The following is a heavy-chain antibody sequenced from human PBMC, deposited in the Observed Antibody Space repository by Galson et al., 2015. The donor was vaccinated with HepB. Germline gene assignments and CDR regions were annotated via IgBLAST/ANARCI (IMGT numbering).Heavy chain of an antibody. J-gene: IGHJ4*02. CDR3: AKTGRGGSLLDY. Sequence: SLRLSCAASGFTFSSYAMSWVRQAPGKGLEWVAAITGSGGSTYYADSVKGRFTISRDNSKNTLYLQMNSLRAEDTAVYYCAKTGRGGSLLDYWGQGTLVTVSS. V-gene: IGHV3-23*01. CDR1: GFTFSSYA. D-gene: IGHD3-16*01. CDR2: ITGSGGST.